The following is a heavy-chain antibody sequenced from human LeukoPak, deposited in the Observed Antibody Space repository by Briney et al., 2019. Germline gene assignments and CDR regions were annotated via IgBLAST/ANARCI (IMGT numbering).Heavy chain of an antibody. J-gene: IGHJ6*03. CDR1: GGTFSSYA. D-gene: IGHD4-17*01. CDR3: ARGPGYGDLDKYYMDV. Sequence: ASVKVSCKASGGTFSSYAISWVRQAPGQGLELMGGIIPIFGTANYAQKVQGRVTITADESTSTAYMELSSLRSEDTAVYYCARGPGYGDLDKYYMDVWGKGTTVTVSS. V-gene: IGHV1-69*13. CDR2: IIPIFGTA.